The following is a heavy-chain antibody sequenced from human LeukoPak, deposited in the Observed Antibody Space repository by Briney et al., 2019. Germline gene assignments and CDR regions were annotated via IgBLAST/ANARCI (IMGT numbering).Heavy chain of an antibody. V-gene: IGHV1-2*02. D-gene: IGHD1-26*01. CDR3: ARALLTRQWELLLLFDY. Sequence: ASVKVSCKASGYTFTGYYMHWGRQAPGQGLEWMGWINPNSGGTNYTQKFQGKVTMTRDTSISTAYMELSRLRSDDTAVYYCARALLTRQWELLLLFDYWGEGTLVTVSS. J-gene: IGHJ4*02. CDR1: GYTFTGYY. CDR2: INPNSGGT.